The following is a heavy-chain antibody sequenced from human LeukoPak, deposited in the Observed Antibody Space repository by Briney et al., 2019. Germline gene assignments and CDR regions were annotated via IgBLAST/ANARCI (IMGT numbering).Heavy chain of an antibody. V-gene: IGHV3-66*01. Sequence: PGGSLRLSCATSGFTVSSNYMTWVRQAPGKGLEWVSVIYSGGGTRYADSVKGRFTISRDNSKNTLYLQMNSLRAEDTAVYYCAKDSDDILTGYPPWRYRGIPYYFDYWGQGTLVTVSS. J-gene: IGHJ4*02. D-gene: IGHD3-9*01. CDR3: AKDSDDILTGYPPWRYRGIPYYFDY. CDR2: IYSGGGT. CDR1: GFTVSSNY.